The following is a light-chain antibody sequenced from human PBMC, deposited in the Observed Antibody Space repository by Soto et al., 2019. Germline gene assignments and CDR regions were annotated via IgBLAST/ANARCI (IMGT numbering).Light chain of an antibody. CDR3: QRYGTSLPLT. J-gene: IGKJ4*01. CDR1: QRVSSNY. Sequence: EIVLTQSPGTLSLSPGDRATLSCRARQRVSSNYLAWYQQKPGQAPRLLIYGASSRATGIPDRFSGSGSGTDFTLTISRLEPEDFAVYYCQRYGTSLPLTFGGGTKVEIK. V-gene: IGKV3-20*01. CDR2: GAS.